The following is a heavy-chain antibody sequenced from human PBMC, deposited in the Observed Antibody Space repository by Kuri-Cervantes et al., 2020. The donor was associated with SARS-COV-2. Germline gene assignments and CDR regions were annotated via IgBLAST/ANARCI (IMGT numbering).Heavy chain of an antibody. CDR2: IGTAGDT. CDR3: ASGLRRSGWSAFDI. CDR1: GFTFSSYD. J-gene: IGHJ3*02. V-gene: IGHV3-13*01. D-gene: IGHD6-19*01. Sequence: GESLKISCAASGFTFSSYDMHWVRQATGKGLEWVSAIGTAGDTYYPGSVKGRFTISRENAKNTLYLQMNSLRAEDTAVYYCASGLRRSGWSAFDIWGQGTMVTVSS.